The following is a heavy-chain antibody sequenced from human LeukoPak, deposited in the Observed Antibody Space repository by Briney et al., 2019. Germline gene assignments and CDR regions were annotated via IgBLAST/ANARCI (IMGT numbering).Heavy chain of an antibody. CDR3: ARDRGYCSGGSCSPPYYYYGMDV. V-gene: IGHV3-30*03. J-gene: IGHJ6*02. Sequence: PGGSLRLSCAASGFTFSSYGMHWVRQAPGKGLEWVAVISYDGSNKYYADSVKGRFTISRDNSKNTLYLQMNSLRAEDTAVYYCARDRGYCSGGSCSPPYYYYGMDVWGQGTTVTVSS. CDR2: ISYDGSNK. D-gene: IGHD2-15*01. CDR1: GFTFSSYG.